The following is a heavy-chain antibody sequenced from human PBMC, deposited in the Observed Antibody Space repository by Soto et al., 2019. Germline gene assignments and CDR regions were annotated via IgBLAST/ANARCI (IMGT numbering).Heavy chain of an antibody. CDR1: GGSISSGGYY. V-gene: IGHV4-31*03. J-gene: IGHJ3*02. CDR2: LYYSGST. CDR3: ARGVIVVVPAAMGGDAFDI. D-gene: IGHD2-2*01. Sequence: QVQLQESGPGLVKPSQTLSLTCTVSGGSISSGGYYWSWIRQHPGRGLEGIGYLYYSGSTYYNPSLRRRVTISVDTSKNQFSLKLSSVTAADTAVYYCARGVIVVVPAAMGGDAFDIWGQGTMVTVSS.